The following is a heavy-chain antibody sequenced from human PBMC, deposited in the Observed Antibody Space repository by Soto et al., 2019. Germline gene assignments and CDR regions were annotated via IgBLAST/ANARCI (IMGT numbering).Heavy chain of an antibody. CDR3: ARGSRASIQLKTKYYGMDV. J-gene: IGHJ6*02. Sequence: SVKVSCKASGGTFSSYAISWVRQAPGQGLEWMGGIIPIFGTANYAQKFQGRVTITADESTSTAYMELSSLRSEDTAVYYCARGSRASIQLKTKYYGMDVWGQGTTVTVSS. D-gene: IGHD5-18*01. V-gene: IGHV1-69*13. CDR1: GGTFSSYA. CDR2: IIPIFGTA.